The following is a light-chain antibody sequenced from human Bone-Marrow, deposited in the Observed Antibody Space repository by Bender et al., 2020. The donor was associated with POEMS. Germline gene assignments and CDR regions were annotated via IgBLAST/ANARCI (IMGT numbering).Light chain of an antibody. J-gene: IGLJ2*01. Sequence: QSALTQPASVSGSPGQSITISCSGTSDDVGSYNLVSWYQQHPGKAPKLIISGGTKRPSGISDRFSGSKAGNTASLTISGLQPEDEAYYYCSSYTTTNTVLFGGGTKLTVL. CDR3: SSYTTTNTVL. V-gene: IGLV2-23*01. CDR2: GGT. CDR1: SDDVGSYNL.